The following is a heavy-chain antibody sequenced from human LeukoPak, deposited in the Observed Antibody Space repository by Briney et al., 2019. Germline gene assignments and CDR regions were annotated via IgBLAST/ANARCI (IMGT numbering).Heavy chain of an antibody. CDR1: GGSISSYY. CDR3: ARRYSSSWYDY. D-gene: IGHD6-13*01. CDR2: IYYSGST. J-gene: IGHJ4*02. Sequence: PSETLSLTCTVSGGSISSYYWSWIRQPPGKGLEWIGYIYYSGSTNYNPSLKSRVTISVDTSKNQFSLKLSSVTAADTAVHYCARRYSSSWYDYWGRGTLVTVSS. V-gene: IGHV4-59*08.